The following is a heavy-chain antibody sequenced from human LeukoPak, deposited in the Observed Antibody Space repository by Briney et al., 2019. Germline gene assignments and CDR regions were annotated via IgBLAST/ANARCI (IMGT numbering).Heavy chain of an antibody. CDR3: ARDPGGYDSSGYYYEENYFDY. CDR2: IYTSGST. CDR1: GGSISSYY. D-gene: IGHD3-22*01. J-gene: IGHJ4*02. Sequence: SETLSPTCTVSGGSISSYYWSWIRQPAGKGLEWIGRIYTSGSTNYNPSLKSRVTMSVDTSKNQFSLKLSSVTAADTAVYYCARDPGGYDSSGYYYEENYFDYWGQGTLVTVSS. V-gene: IGHV4-4*07.